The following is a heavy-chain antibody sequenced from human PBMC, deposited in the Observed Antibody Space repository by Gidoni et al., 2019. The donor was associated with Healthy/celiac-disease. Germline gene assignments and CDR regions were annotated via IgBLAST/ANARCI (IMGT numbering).Heavy chain of an antibody. J-gene: IGHJ4*02. Sequence: QVQLVQSRAEVKTPGASVKVSCKVSGYTLTELSMHWVRQAPGKGLDWMGGFDPEDGETIYAQKFQGRVTMTEDTSTDTAYMELSSLRSEDTAGYYCGARDIVVVGTKGRYDYWGQGTLVTVSS. CDR1: GYTLTELS. D-gene: IGHD2-15*01. CDR3: GARDIVVVGTKGRYDY. CDR2: FDPEDGET. V-gene: IGHV1-24*01.